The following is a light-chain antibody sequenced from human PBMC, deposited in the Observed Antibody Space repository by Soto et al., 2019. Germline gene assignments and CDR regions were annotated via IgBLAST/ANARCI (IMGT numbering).Light chain of an antibody. J-gene: IGLJ1*01. V-gene: IGLV2-14*01. CDR1: SSDVGGYNY. CDR2: DVS. Sequence: QSVLTQPASVSGSPGQSITICCTGTSSDVGGYNYVSWYQQHPGKAPKLMIYDVSNRPSGVSNRFSGSKSGNTASLTISGLQAEDEAVYYCRSYTSSSTRVFGTGTKVTVL. CDR3: RSYTSSSTRV.